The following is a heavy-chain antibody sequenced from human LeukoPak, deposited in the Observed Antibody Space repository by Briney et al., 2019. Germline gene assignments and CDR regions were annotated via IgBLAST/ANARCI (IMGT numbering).Heavy chain of an antibody. CDR3: ARSSSGWYYFDY. CDR1: GGSISSYY. CDR2: IYTSGST. Sequence: PSETLSFTCTAAGGSISSYYWSWIRQPAGKGLEWIGRIYTSGSTNYNPSLKSRVTMSVDTSKNQFSLKLSSVTASDTAVYYCARSSSGWYYFDYWGQGTLVTVSS. D-gene: IGHD6-19*01. V-gene: IGHV4-4*07. J-gene: IGHJ4*02.